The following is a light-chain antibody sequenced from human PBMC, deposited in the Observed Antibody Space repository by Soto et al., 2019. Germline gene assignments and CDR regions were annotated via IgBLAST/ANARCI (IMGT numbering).Light chain of an antibody. CDR2: GAS. V-gene: IGKV3-20*01. Sequence: EIVLTQSPGTLSLSPGERATLSCRASQSVSSSYLAWYQQKPGQAPRLLIYGASSRATGIPDRSSGSGSGTDFTLTISRLEPEDFAVYYCQQYGSSPCTFGQGTKLEIK. J-gene: IGKJ2*02. CDR1: QSVSSSY. CDR3: QQYGSSPCT.